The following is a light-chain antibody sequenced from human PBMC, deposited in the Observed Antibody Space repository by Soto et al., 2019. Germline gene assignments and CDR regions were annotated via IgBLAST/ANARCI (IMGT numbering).Light chain of an antibody. CDR2: GAS. Sequence: RQSPATDSLSQMGIARLGFMASQGVSSDLAWYQQKPGQAPRLLIYGASTRATGIPARFSGSGSGTEFTLTISSLQSEDFALYYCQQYNNWPPWTFGQGTKVDIK. J-gene: IGKJ1*01. CDR3: QQYNNWPPWT. V-gene: IGKV3-15*01. CDR1: QGVSSD.